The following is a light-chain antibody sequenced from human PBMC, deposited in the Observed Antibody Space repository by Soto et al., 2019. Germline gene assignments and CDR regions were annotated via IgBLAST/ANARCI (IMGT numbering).Light chain of an antibody. V-gene: IGKV3-20*01. CDR1: QSVSSSY. J-gene: IGKJ3*01. CDR2: VAS. Sequence: EIVLTQSPGTLSLSPGERATLSCRASQSVSSSYLAWYQQKPGQAPRLLIYVASSRATGIPDRFSGSGSGTVFTLTISRLEAEDCAVYYCQQYCSSSHTVGPWTKVDIK. CDR3: QQYCSSSHT.